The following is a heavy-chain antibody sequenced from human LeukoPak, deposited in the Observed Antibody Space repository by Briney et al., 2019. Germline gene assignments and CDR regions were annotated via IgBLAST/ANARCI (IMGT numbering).Heavy chain of an antibody. CDR2: ISWNSGSI. CDR3: AKDKLASPIAAAGNSLDY. CDR1: GFTFDDYV. Sequence: TWGSLRLSCAASGFTFDDYVMHWVRQAPGKGLEWVSGISWNSGSIGYADSVKGRFTISRDNAKNSLYLQMNSLRAEDTALYYCAKDKLASPIAAAGNSLDYWGQGTLVTVSS. J-gene: IGHJ4*02. V-gene: IGHV3-9*01. D-gene: IGHD6-13*01.